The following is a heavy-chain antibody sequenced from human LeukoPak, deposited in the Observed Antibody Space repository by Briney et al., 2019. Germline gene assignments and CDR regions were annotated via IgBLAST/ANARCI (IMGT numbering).Heavy chain of an antibody. Sequence: WASVKVSCKASGSTFSDYHINWVRQASGQGPEWMGWINTKSGDAKYNQAFQGRVTMTRDTSISTAYMELNRLGSDDTAMYCCARGEYSNGYPYRLDSWGQGTLVTVSS. CDR3: ARGEYSNGYPYRLDS. CDR1: GSTFSDYH. J-gene: IGHJ4*02. D-gene: IGHD3-16*01. V-gene: IGHV1-2*02. CDR2: INTKSGDA.